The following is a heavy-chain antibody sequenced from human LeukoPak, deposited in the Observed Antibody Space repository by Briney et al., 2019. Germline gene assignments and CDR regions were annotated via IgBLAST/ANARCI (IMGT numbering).Heavy chain of an antibody. Sequence: GGSLRLSCAAPGFTFSSYGMHWVRQAPGKGLERVAVISYDGSNKYYADSVKGRFTISRDNSKNTLYLQMNSLRAEDTAVYYCARGGRYDSSGYLHYFDYWGQGTLVTVSS. CDR2: ISYDGSNK. CDR1: GFTFSSYG. V-gene: IGHV3-30*03. D-gene: IGHD3-22*01. CDR3: ARGGRYDSSGYLHYFDY. J-gene: IGHJ4*02.